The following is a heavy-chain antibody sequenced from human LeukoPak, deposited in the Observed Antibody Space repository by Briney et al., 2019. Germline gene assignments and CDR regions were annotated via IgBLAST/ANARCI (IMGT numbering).Heavy chain of an antibody. CDR3: ARDRWYYDSSGYQEYYFDY. D-gene: IGHD3-22*01. V-gene: IGHV4-39*07. CDR1: GGSISSSSYY. CDR2: IYYSGST. Sequence: SETLSLTCTVSGGSISSSSYYWGWIRQPPGKGLEWIGTIYYSGSTYYNASLKSRVTISVDTSKNQFSLKLSSVTAADTAVYYCARDRWYYDSSGYQEYYFDYWGQGTLVTVSS. J-gene: IGHJ4*02.